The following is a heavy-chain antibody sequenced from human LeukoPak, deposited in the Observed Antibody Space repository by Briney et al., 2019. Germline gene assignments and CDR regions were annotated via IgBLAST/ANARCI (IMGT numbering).Heavy chain of an antibody. V-gene: IGHV4-34*01. Sequence: SETLSLTCAIYGEPFSTYYGIWIRQPPGKGLEWIGEINQSGRTNYNPSLKSRVIISVDTSKNQFSLKLKSVTAADTAVYYCARDGGSNNYWFDPWGQGMLVSVSS. J-gene: IGHJ5*02. CDR1: GEPFSTYY. CDR2: INQSGRT. D-gene: IGHD4-23*01. CDR3: ARDGGSNNYWFDP.